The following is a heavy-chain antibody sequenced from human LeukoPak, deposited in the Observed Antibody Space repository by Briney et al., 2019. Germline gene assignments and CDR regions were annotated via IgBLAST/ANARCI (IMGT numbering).Heavy chain of an antibody. Sequence: GGSLRLSCEASGFTFSDYGMHWVRQAPGKGLEWVGFIRSKAYGGTTEYAASVKGRFTISRDDSKSIAYLQMNSLKTEDTAVYYCTREEVDFDYWGQGTLVTVSS. CDR1: GFTFSDYG. J-gene: IGHJ4*02. CDR2: IRSKAYGGTT. CDR3: TREEVDFDY. V-gene: IGHV3-49*04. D-gene: IGHD2-15*01.